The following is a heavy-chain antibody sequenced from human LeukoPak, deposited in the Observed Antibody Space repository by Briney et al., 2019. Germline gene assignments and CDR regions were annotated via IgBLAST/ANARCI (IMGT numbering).Heavy chain of an antibody. V-gene: IGHV1-18*01. CDR1: GYSFNSYG. J-gene: IGHJ5*01. Sequence: ASVKVSCKTSGYSFNSYGITWVRQAPGQGLEWMGWVSGYDGDTNYAQKLQGRVTMTTYPSTSTAFMELRSLTSDDTAVYYCARDRHSGYASSWFEYWGQGTLVTVSS. CDR2: VSGYDGDT. CDR3: ARDRHSGYASSWFEY. D-gene: IGHD6-13*01.